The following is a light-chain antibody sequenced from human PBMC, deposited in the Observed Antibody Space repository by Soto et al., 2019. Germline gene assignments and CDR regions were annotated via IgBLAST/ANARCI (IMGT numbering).Light chain of an antibody. CDR3: SSYTSSNFRRV. J-gene: IGLJ2*01. CDR1: SSDVGGYNY. V-gene: IGLV2-14*01. Sequence: QSALTQPASVSGSPGQSITISCTGTSSDVGGYNYVSWYQQHPGKAPKLMIYDVSNRPSGVSNRFSGSKSGNTASLTISGLQAEDEADYYCSSYTSSNFRRVFGGGTKLTVL. CDR2: DVS.